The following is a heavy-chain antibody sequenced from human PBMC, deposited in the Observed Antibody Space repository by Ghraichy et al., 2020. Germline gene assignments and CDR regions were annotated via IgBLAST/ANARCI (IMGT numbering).Heavy chain of an antibody. CDR1: GFAFSSYA. J-gene: IGHJ2*01. CDR2: ITGSGSST. Sequence: GGSLRLSCAASGFAFSSYAMTWVRQAPGQGLEWVSAITGSGSSTNYADSVKGRFTISRDNSKNTLYLQMNSLGAEDTAVYYCAKQSRVGYWCFDLWGRGTLVTVSS. V-gene: IGHV3-23*01. CDR3: AKQSRVGYWCFDL. D-gene: IGHD1-26*01.